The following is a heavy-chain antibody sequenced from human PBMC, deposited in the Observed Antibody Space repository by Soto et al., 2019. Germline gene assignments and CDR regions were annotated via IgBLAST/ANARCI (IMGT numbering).Heavy chain of an antibody. CDR2: TSAYNGNT. CDR3: ARGSGMITFGGVPYYYYGMDV. CDR1: GYTFTSYG. J-gene: IGHJ6*02. Sequence: ASVKVSCKASGYTFTSYGISWVRQAPGQGLEWMGWTSAYNGNTNYAQKLQGRVTMTTDTSTSTAYMELRSLRSDDTAVYYCARGSGMITFGGVPYYYYGMDVWGQGTTVTVSS. D-gene: IGHD3-16*01. V-gene: IGHV1-18*01.